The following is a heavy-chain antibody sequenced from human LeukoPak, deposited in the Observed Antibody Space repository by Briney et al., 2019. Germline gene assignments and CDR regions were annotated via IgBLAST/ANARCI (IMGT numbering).Heavy chain of an antibody. D-gene: IGHD3-9*01. CDR2: TKNKANNYNT. V-gene: IGHV3-72*01. CDR1: GFTFSDHY. CDR3: ARVARFDSIDY. J-gene: IGHJ4*02. Sequence: GGSLRLSCAASGFTFSDHYMDWVRQAPGKGLEWVGRTKNKANNYNTEYAASVKGRFTISRDDSTNSLYLQMNSLKTEDTAVYYCARVARFDSIDYWGQGTLVTVSS.